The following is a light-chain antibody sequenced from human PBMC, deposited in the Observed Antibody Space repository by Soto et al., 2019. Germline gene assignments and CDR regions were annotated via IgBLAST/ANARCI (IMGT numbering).Light chain of an antibody. V-gene: IGLV1-40*01. Sequence: VLTQPPSISGGPWQRVTIYCTGSSSNIGAGYDVHWYQHVPGTAPRLLIFGNSNRPSGVPDRFSGSKSGHSAFLAITGLQAEDEADDYCYSYHNSLRGSGVLATGTKAIV. CDR3: YSYHNSLRGSGV. CDR1: SSNIGAGYD. J-gene: IGLJ1*01. CDR2: GNS.